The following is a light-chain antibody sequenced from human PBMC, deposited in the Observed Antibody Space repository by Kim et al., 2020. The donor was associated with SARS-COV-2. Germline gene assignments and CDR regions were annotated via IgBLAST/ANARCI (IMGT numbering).Light chain of an antibody. CDR1: QGIGAW. CDR3: QQAYDFPLT. CDR2: AAS. V-gene: IGKV1-12*01. Sequence: YVGDKVTITCRASQGIGAWLAWYQQKPGKPPKRLIYAASTVQSGVPSRFSGRGSRTDFTLTISSLQAEDSATYYCQQAYDFPLTFGGGTKVDIK. J-gene: IGKJ4*02.